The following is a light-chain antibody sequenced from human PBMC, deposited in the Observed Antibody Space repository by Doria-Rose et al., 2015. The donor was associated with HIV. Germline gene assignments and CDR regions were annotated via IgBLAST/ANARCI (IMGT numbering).Light chain of an antibody. J-gene: IGKJ1*01. V-gene: IGKV3-20*01. CDR2: DGS. CDR3: HQYGTSWT. CDR1: QSFSSTY. Sequence: TQSPGTLSLSPGERATLSCRASQSFSSTYLAWYQQKPGQAPSLLIYDGSTRATGIPDRFSASVSGTDFTLTINELEPEDFALYYCHQYGTSWTFGQGTKVEI.